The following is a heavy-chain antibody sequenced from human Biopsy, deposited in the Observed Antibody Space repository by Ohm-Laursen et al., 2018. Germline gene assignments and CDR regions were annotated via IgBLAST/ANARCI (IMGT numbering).Heavy chain of an antibody. CDR2: INTENGNT. CDR3: ARAKLEPVYYYYGMDV. D-gene: IGHD1-1*01. J-gene: IGHJ6*02. V-gene: IGHV1-18*01. Sequence: ASVKVSCKASGYTFTSYGISWVRQAPGQGLEWMGWINTENGNTIYAQNLQGRVTMTADTSTSTAYMEVASLRSDDTAVYYCARAKLEPVYYYYGMDVWGQGTTVTVSS. CDR1: GYTFTSYG.